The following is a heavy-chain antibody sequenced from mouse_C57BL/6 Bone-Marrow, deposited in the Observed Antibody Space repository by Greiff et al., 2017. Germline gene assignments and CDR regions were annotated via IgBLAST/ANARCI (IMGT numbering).Heavy chain of an antibody. CDR3: ARLYNVYGSSAWYVDV. CDR1: GYAFSSYW. D-gene: IGHD1-1*01. V-gene: IGHV1-80*01. CDR2: IYPGDGDT. Sequence: VQLQQSGAELVKPGASVKISCKASGYAFSSYWMNWVKQRPGKGLEWIGQIYPGDGDTNYNGKFKGKATLTADKSSSTAYMQLSSLTSEDSAVYFCARLYNVYGSSAWYVDVWGTGTTVTVSS. J-gene: IGHJ1*03.